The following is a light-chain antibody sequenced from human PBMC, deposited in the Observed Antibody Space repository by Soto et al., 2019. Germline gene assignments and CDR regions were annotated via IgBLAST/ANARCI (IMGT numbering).Light chain of an antibody. Sequence: DIQMTQSPSSLSASVGDRVTITCRASQTIIRYLNWYQQKPGKAPKLLIFAASSLQSGVPSRFSGSGSGTEFTLAISSLQPEDFATYYCQQSYNTLAFGPGTKVDIK. V-gene: IGKV1-39*01. CDR2: AAS. J-gene: IGKJ3*01. CDR3: QQSYNTLA. CDR1: QTIIRY.